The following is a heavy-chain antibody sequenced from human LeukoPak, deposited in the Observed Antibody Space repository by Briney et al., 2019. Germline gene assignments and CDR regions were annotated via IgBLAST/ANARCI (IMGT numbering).Heavy chain of an antibody. CDR2: IYSGGST. D-gene: IGHD6-13*01. Sequence: GGSLRLSCAASGFTASSNYMSWVRQAPGKGLEWVSVIYSGGSTYYADSVKGRFTISRDNSKNTLYLQMNSLRAEDTAVYYCARPGIAAAGTPRLVDDAFDIWGQGTMVTVSS. CDR1: GFTASSNY. V-gene: IGHV3-53*01. J-gene: IGHJ3*02. CDR3: ARPGIAAAGTPRLVDDAFDI.